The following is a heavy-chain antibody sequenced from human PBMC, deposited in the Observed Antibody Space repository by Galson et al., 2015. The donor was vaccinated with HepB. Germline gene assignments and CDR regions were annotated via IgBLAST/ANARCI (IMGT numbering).Heavy chain of an antibody. CDR3: ARDSWVGRWLDRDF. D-gene: IGHD3-10*01. CDR2: FYTSENA. J-gene: IGHJ4*02. CDR1: GGSLSGSNYH. Sequence: TLSLTCTVSGGSLSGSNYHWSWVRQPAGKGLEWIGRFYTSENANYNPSLGSRVTMSLDTSKNQFSLKLSSVTAADTAVYYCARDSWVGRWLDRDFWGQGILVTVSS. V-gene: IGHV4-61*02.